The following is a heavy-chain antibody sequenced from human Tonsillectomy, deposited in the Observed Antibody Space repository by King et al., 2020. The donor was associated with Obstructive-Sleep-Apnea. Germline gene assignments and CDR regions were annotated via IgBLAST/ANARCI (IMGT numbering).Heavy chain of an antibody. J-gene: IGHJ6*02. V-gene: IGHV4-31*03. CDR1: GGSISSCGYY. D-gene: IGHD4-17*01. CDR3: ARVDTTVNYYGMDV. Sequence: QLQESGPGLVKPSQTLSLTCTVSGGSISSCGYYWSWIRQRPGKGLEWIGCIYYSGSTYYNPSLKSRVTISVDTSKNQFSLKLSSVTAADTAVYYCARVDTTVNYYGMDVWGQGTTVTVSS. CDR2: IYYSGST.